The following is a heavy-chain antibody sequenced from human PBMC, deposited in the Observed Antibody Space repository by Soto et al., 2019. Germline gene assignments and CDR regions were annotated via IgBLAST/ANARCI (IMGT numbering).Heavy chain of an antibody. V-gene: IGHV3-33*01. CDR1: GFTFSSYG. Sequence: PGGSLRLSCAASGFTFSSYGMHWVRQAPGKGLEWVAVIWYDGSNKYYADSVKGRFTISRDNSKNTLYLQMNSLRAEDTAVYYCARDASSSWYGAEYYYGIDVWGQGTTVTVSS. J-gene: IGHJ6*02. CDR3: ARDASSSWYGAEYYYGIDV. CDR2: IWYDGSNK. D-gene: IGHD6-13*01.